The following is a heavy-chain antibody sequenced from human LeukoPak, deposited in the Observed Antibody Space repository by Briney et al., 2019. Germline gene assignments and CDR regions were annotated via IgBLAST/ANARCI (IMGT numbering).Heavy chain of an antibody. CDR1: GDSISSYY. D-gene: IGHD2-2*01. Sequence: PSETLSLTCTVSGDSISSYYWSWIRQPPGKGLEWIGYIYTGGSTNYNPSLKSRVTISVDTSKKQFSLKLNSVTAADTAVYYCASAAFCTSTTCSRTPVYWGQGTLVTVSS. V-gene: IGHV4-4*09. J-gene: IGHJ4*02. CDR2: IYTGGST. CDR3: ASAAFCTSTTCSRTPVY.